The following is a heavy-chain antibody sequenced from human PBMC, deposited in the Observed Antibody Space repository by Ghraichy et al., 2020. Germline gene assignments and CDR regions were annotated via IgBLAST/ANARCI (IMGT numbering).Heavy chain of an antibody. Sequence: GGSLRLSCAASGFTFSNAWMSWVRQAPGKGLEWVGRIKSKTDGGTTDYAAPVKGRFTISRDDSKNTLYLQMNSLKTEDTAVYYCTTDHDRVDTAMVRYWGQGTLVTVSS. CDR2: IKSKTDGGTT. CDR3: TTDHDRVDTAMVRY. J-gene: IGHJ4*02. V-gene: IGHV3-15*01. D-gene: IGHD5-18*01. CDR1: GFTFSNAW.